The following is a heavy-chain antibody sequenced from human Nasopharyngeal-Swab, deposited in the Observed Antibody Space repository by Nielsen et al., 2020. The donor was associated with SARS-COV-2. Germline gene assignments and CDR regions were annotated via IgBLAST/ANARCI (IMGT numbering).Heavy chain of an antibody. Sequence: IRRPPGKGLEWIGYIYYSGSTNYNPSLKSRVTISVDTSKNQFSLKLSSVTAADTAVYYCARGKSNSRVVRGYFDYWGQGTLVTVSS. V-gene: IGHV4-59*01. J-gene: IGHJ4*02. CDR3: ARGKSNSRVVRGYFDY. D-gene: IGHD3-10*01. CDR2: IYYSGST.